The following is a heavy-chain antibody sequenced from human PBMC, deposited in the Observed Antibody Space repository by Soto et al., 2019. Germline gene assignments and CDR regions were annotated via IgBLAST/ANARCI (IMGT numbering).Heavy chain of an antibody. CDR3: VRDGTKTLRDWFDH. CDR2: IYATGTT. CDR1: GASISGFY. J-gene: IGHJ5*02. Sequence: KPSETLSLTCTVSGASISGFYWSWIRKSAGKGLEWIGRIYATGTTDYNPSLKSRVMMSVDTSKKQFSLKLRSVTAADTAVYYCVRDGTKTLRDWFDHCGQGTSVTVS. D-gene: IGHD1-1*01. V-gene: IGHV4-4*07.